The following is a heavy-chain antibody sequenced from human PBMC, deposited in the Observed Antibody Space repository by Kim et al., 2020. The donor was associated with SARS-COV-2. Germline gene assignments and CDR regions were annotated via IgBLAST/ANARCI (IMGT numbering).Heavy chain of an antibody. V-gene: IGHV4-39*01. CDR2: IYYSGST. CDR3: ARQPRSPGPVYYYDSSGFFPGNWFAP. J-gene: IGHJ5*02. D-gene: IGHD3-22*01. Sequence: SETLSLTCTVSGGSISSSSYYWGWIRQPPGKGLEWIGSIYYSGSTYYNPSLKSRVTISVDTSKNQFSLKLSSVTAADTAVYYCARQPRSPGPVYYYDSSGFFPGNWFAPGGQGTLVTVSS. CDR1: GGSISSSSYY.